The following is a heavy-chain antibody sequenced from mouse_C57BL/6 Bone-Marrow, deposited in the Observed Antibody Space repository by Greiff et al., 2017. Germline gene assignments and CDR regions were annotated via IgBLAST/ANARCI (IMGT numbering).Heavy chain of an antibody. CDR3: ERGGSSYYFDY. CDR2: IHPNSGST. CDR1: GYTFTSYW. D-gene: IGHD1-1*01. J-gene: IGHJ2*01. Sequence: QVQLQQPGAELVKPGASVKLSCKASGYTFTSYWMHWVKQRPGQGLEWIGMIHPNSGSTNYNETFKSQATLTVDKSSSTAYMQLISLNSEDSAVYDCERGGSSYYFDYRGQGTTLTVSS. V-gene: IGHV1-64*01.